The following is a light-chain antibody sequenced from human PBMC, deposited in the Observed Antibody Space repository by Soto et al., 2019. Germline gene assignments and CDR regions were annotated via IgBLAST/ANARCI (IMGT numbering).Light chain of an antibody. Sequence: QSALTQPPSASGSPGQSVTISCTGTSSDVGGYNYVSWYQQHPGKAPKLMIYEVSKRPSGVPDRFSGSKSGNTASLTVSGLQAEDEADYYCSSYAGSNNFGVFGTGTKLTVI. CDR3: SSYAGSNNFGV. CDR2: EVS. J-gene: IGLJ1*01. CDR1: SSDVGGYNY. V-gene: IGLV2-8*01.